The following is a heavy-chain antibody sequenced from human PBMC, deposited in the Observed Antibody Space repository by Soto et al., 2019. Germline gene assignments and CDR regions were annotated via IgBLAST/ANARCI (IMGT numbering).Heavy chain of an antibody. CDR3: ARGSYSSSWYYFDY. J-gene: IGHJ4*02. D-gene: IGHD6-13*01. CDR2: IWYDGSNK. V-gene: IGHV3-33*01. CDR1: GFTFSSYG. Sequence: GGSLRLSCAASGFTFSSYGMHWVRQAPGKGLEWVAVIWYDGSNKYYADSVKGRFTISRDNSKNTLYLQMNSLRAEDTAVYYCARGSYSSSWYYFDYWGQGTLVTVSS.